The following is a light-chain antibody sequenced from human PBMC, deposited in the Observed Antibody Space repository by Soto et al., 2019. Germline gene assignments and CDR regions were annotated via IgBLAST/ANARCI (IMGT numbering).Light chain of an antibody. Sequence: IQMTQSPSSLSASVGDRVTITCRASQGSSNYLAWYQQKPGKVPKLLIYAASPLQSGVPSRFSGSGSGTDFTLTIISRQPEDVATYYCQKYNSAPREFGQGTKVEIK. CDR3: QKYNSAPRE. CDR1: QGSSNY. J-gene: IGKJ1*01. CDR2: AAS. V-gene: IGKV1-27*01.